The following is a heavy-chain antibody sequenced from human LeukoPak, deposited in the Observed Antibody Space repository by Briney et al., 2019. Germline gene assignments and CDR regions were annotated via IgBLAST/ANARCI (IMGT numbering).Heavy chain of an antibody. D-gene: IGHD3-9*01. CDR3: ARSPYYDILTGSRGTFDY. J-gene: IGHJ4*02. CDR2: IYWDEDK. CDR1: GFSFSTSGVG. Sequence: ESGPTLVHPTQPLTLTCTFSGFSFSTSGVGVGWIRQPPGKALEWLAVIYWDEDKRYRPSLKSRLTITKDTSKNQVVLTMTNMDPVDTATYYCARSPYYDILTGSRGTFDYWGRGILVTVSS. V-gene: IGHV2-5*02.